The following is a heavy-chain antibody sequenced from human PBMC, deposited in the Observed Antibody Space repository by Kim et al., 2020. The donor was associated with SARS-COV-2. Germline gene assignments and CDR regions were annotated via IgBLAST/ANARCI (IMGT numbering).Heavy chain of an antibody. Sequence: SETLSLTCTVSGGSISSSSYYWGWIRQPPGKGLEWIGTIYYSGSTYYNPSLKSRVTISVDTSKNQFSLKLSSVTAADTAVYYCARLITMIVVTHKGDWFDPWGQGTLVTVSS. V-gene: IGHV4-39*01. CDR2: IYYSGST. J-gene: IGHJ5*02. CDR3: ARLITMIVVTHKGDWFDP. CDR1: GGSISSSSYY. D-gene: IGHD3-22*01.